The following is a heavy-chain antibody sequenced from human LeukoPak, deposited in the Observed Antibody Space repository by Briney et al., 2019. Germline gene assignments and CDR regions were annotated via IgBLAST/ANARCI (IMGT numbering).Heavy chain of an antibody. D-gene: IGHD3-9*01. CDR3: AIDLRLRYVVV. V-gene: IGHV4-39*07. Sequence: SETLSLTCTVSGGSISSSSYYWGWIRQPPGKGLEWIGSIYYSGSTYYNPSLKRRVTISVDTSKNQFSLKLSPGTAADTAVYYCAIDLRLRYVVVWGKGTTVTVSS. CDR1: GGSISSSSYY. J-gene: IGHJ6*04. CDR2: IYYSGST.